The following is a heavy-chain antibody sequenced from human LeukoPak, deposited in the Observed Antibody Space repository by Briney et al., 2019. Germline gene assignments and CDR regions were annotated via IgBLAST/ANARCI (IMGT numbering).Heavy chain of an antibody. CDR3: ARDYGDTFDY. Sequence: SETLSLTCTVSDGSISRYYWSWIRQPPGKGLEWIGYIYYSGSTNDNPSLKSRVTISVDTSKNQFSLKLSSVTAADTAVYYCARDYGDTFDYWGQEPWSPSPQ. V-gene: IGHV4-59*01. CDR2: IYYSGST. D-gene: IGHD4-17*01. J-gene: IGHJ4*01. CDR1: DGSISRYY.